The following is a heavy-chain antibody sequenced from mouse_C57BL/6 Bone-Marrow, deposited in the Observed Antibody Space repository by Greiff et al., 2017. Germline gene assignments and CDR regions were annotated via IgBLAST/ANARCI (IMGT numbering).Heavy chain of an antibody. J-gene: IGHJ2*01. Sequence: VNLVESGPGLVAPSQSLSITCTVSGFSLTSYAISWVRQPPGKGLEWLGVIWTGGGTNYNSALKSRLSISKDNSKSQVFLKMNSLQTDDTARYYCARIKPIYYDYDGYYFDYWGQGTTLTVSS. CDR1: GFSLTSYA. CDR3: ARIKPIYYDYDGYYFDY. D-gene: IGHD2-4*01. V-gene: IGHV2-9-1*01. CDR2: IWTGGGT.